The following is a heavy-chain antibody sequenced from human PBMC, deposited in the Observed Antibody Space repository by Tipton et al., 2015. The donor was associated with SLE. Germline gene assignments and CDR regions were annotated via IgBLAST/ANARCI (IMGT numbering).Heavy chain of an antibody. V-gene: IGHV3-23*03. Sequence: GSLRLSCAASGFTFNTYAMSWVRQAPGKGLEWVSLLYSGGSTYYTDSVQGRFTISRDDSRQSLYLQMNSLRAEDTAVYYCAKDRSGSGYWGFDAFDVWGQGTMVTVSS. CDR2: LYSGGST. J-gene: IGHJ3*01. D-gene: IGHD3-22*01. CDR3: AKDRSGSGYWGFDAFDV. CDR1: GFTFNTYA.